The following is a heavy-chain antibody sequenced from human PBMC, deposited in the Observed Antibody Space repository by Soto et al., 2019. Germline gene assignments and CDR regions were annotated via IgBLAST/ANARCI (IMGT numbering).Heavy chain of an antibody. V-gene: IGHV4-59*01. CDR1: GGSISSYY. Sequence: QVQLQESGPGLVKPSETLSLTCTVSGGSISSYYWSWIRQPPGKGLEWIGYIYYSGSTNYNPSLRARFTIAVATSKNQSSLTLSSVTAADTAVYYCARERVEEYDYGGTTQRIYYYYGMVVWGQGTTVTVSS. D-gene: IGHD4-17*01. CDR2: IYYSGST. CDR3: ARERVEEYDYGGTTQRIYYYYGMVV. J-gene: IGHJ6*02.